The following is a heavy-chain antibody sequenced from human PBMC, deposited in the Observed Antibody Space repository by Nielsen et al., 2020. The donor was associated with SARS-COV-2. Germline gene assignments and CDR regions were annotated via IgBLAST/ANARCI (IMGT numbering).Heavy chain of an antibody. D-gene: IGHD3-9*01. CDR2: INPNSGGT. J-gene: IGHJ5*02. V-gene: IGHV1-2*06. CDR3: ARVRSISLNWFDP. CDR1: GYIFTGYH. Sequence: ASVNVSCKATGYIFTGYHMHWVRQAPGQGLEWMGRINPNSGGTNYAQKFQGRVTMTRDTSISTAYMELSRLRSDDTAVYYCARVRSISLNWFDPWGQGTLVTVSS.